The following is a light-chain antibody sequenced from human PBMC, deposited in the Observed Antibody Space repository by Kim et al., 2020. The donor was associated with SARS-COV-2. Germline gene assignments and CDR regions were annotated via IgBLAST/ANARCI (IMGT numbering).Light chain of an antibody. CDR1: SSDVGGYNY. V-gene: IGLV2-14*03. CDR2: DVS. J-gene: IGLJ3*02. CDR3: SSYTSSSTRV. Sequence: QSALTQPASVSGSPGQSITISCTGTSSDVGGYNYVSCYQQHPGKAPNLMIYDVSNRPSGVSNRFSGSKSGNTASLTISGLQAEDEADYYCSSYTSSSTRVFGGGTQLTVL.